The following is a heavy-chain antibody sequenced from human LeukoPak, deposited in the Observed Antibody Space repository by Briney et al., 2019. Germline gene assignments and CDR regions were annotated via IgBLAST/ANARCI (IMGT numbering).Heavy chain of an antibody. V-gene: IGHV1-2*02. J-gene: IGHJ4*02. Sequence: ASVKVSCKASGYTFTGYYMHWVRQAPGQGLEWMGWINPNSGGTNYAQKFQGRVTMTRDTSISTAYMELSRLRSDDTAVYYCAKDGSYGYGFYGDYWGQGTLVTVSS. CDR3: AKDGSYGYGFYGDY. CDR2: INPNSGGT. CDR1: GYTFTGYY. D-gene: IGHD3-16*01.